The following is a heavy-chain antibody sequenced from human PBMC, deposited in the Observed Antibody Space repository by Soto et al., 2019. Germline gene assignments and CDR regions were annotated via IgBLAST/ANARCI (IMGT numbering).Heavy chain of an antibody. V-gene: IGHV2-5*02. CDR2: IYWDDDK. CDR3: ARRPASVNYPYYFDY. J-gene: IGHJ4*02. CDR1: GFSLNTGGVG. D-gene: IGHD4-4*01. Sequence: QITLKESGPTLVKPTQTLTLTCTFFGFSLNTGGVGVGWIRQPPGKALEWLALIYWDDDKRYSPSLKSRLTITKDTSKNQVVLTMTNMDPVDTATYYCARRPASVNYPYYFDYWGQGTLVTVSS.